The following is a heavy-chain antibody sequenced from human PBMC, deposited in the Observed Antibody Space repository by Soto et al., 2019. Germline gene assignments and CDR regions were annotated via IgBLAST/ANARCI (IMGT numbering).Heavy chain of an antibody. J-gene: IGHJ4*02. CDR3: ARSSTSANSFDY. CDR2: IFYSGST. D-gene: IGHD2-2*01. V-gene: IGHV4-31*03. CDR1: GGSISSGGYY. Sequence: SETLSLTCTVSGGSISSGGYYWSWIRQHPGKGLEWIGYIFYSGSTYYNPSLKSRVTISVDTSKNQFSLKLSSVTAADTAVYHCARSSTSANSFDYWGQGTLVTVSS.